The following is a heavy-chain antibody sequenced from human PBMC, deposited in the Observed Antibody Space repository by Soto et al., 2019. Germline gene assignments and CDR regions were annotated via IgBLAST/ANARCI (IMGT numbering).Heavy chain of an antibody. CDR2: IYYSGST. Sequence: SETLSLTCTVSGGSISSGDYYWSWIRQPPGKGLGWIGSIYYSGSTYYNPSLKSRVTISVDTSKNQFSLKLSSVTAADTAVYYCARAWGGVPDYWGQGTLVTVSS. CDR1: GGSISSGDYY. V-gene: IGHV4-30-4*02. J-gene: IGHJ4*02. D-gene: IGHD3-16*01. CDR3: ARAWGGVPDY.